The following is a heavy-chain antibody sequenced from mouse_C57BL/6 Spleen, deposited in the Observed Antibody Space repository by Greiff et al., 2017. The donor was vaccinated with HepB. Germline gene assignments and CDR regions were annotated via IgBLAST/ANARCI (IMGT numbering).Heavy chain of an antibody. V-gene: IGHV7-3*01. J-gene: IGHJ3*01. D-gene: IGHD1-1*01. CDR3: AIYNPYYWFAY. CDR2: IRNKANGYTK. Sequence: EVQLVESGGGLVQPGGSLSLSCAASGFTFTDYYMSWVRQPPGKALEWLGFIRNKANGYTKAYSASVKGRFTISRDNSQSILYLQMNALRAADSATYYCAIYNPYYWFAYWGQGTLVTVSA. CDR1: GFTFTDYY.